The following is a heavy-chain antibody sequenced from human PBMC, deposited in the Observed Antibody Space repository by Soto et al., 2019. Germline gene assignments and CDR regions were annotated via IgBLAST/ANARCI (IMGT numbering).Heavy chain of an antibody. CDR3: TRSGGDYVNGGYYGGDYDY. CDR2: IYYTGST. CDR1: GASISGHY. D-gene: IGHD3-22*01. V-gene: IGHV4-59*11. J-gene: IGHJ4*02. Sequence: QVQLQESGPGLVKPSETLSLTCTVSGASISGHYWSWIRQPPGKGLEYIGYIYYTGSTNYNPSLKSRVTISLDTSKNQFSLKLTSVTAADTAVYYCTRSGGDYVNGGYYGGDYDYWGRGTLVTVSS.